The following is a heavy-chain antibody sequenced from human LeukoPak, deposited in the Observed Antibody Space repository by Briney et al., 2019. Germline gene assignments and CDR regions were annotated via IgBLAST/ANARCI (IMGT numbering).Heavy chain of an antibody. V-gene: IGHV3-23*01. CDR3: AKGLMTTVTEVYYFDY. J-gene: IGHJ4*02. CDR1: GFTFSSYA. D-gene: IGHD4-17*01. CDR2: ISGSGGST. Sequence: GGSLRLSCAASGFTFSSYAMSWVRQAPGKGLEWVSAISGSGGSTYYADSVKGRFTISRDNSKNTLYLQMNSLRAEDTAVYYCAKGLMTTVTEVYYFDYWGQGTLVTVSS.